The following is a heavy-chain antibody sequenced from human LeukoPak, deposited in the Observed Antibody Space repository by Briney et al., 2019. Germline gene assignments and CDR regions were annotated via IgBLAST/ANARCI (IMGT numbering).Heavy chain of an antibody. J-gene: IGHJ4*02. V-gene: IGHV3-23*01. CDR1: GFTISTYG. CDR2: ISGGTT. D-gene: IGHD3-10*01. CDR3: AKSVYHSGNY. Sequence: TGGSLRPSSAASGFTISTYGMSWVRQAPGKGLEWVSSISGGTTYYADSVKGRFTISRDNSKNTVSLQMNSLRAEDTAVYYCAKSVYHSGNYWGQGTLVTVSS.